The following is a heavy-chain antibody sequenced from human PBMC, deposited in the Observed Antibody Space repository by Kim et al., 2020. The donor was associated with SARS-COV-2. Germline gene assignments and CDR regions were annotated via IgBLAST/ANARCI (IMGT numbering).Heavy chain of an antibody. Sequence: DSGKGRFTISRDNTKNTLYLKMNSLRAEDTAVYYCVKDRITMVISDAFAIWGQGTMVTVSA. J-gene: IGHJ3*02. CDR3: VKDRITMVISDAFAI. D-gene: IGHD3-10*01. V-gene: IGHV3-23*01.